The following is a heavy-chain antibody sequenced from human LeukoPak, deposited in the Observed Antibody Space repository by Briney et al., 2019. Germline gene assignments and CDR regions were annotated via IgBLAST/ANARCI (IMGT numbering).Heavy chain of an antibody. CDR2: ISGSGGST. CDR1: GFTFSSYA. V-gene: IGHV3-23*01. J-gene: IGHJ1*01. CDR3: AKDTAAAGTVAEYFQH. Sequence: GGSLRLSCAASGFTFSSYAMSWDRQAPGKGLEWVSAISGSGGSTYYADSVKGRFTISRDNSKNTLYLQMNSLRAEDTAVYYCAKDTAAAGTVAEYFQHWGQGTLVIVSS. D-gene: IGHD6-13*01.